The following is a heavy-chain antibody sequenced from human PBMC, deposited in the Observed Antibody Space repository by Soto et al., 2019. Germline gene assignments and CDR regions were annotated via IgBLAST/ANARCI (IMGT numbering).Heavy chain of an antibody. CDR2: IIPIFGTA. J-gene: IGHJ5*02. V-gene: IGHV1-69*12. Sequence: QVQLVQSGAEVKKPGSSVKVSCKASGGTFSSYAISWVRQAPGQGLEWMGGIIPIFGTANYAQKFQGRVTLTADESTSTDYMELSSLRSEDTAVYYCARDKRSITGTTDWFDPWGQGTLVTVSS. CDR3: ARDKRSITGTTDWFDP. D-gene: IGHD1-7*01. CDR1: GGTFSSYA.